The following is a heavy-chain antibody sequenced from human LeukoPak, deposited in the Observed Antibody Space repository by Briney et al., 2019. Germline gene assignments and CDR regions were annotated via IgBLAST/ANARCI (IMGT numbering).Heavy chain of an antibody. CDR3: ARFGYSYGYIIDY. D-gene: IGHD5-18*01. V-gene: IGHV1-8*01. CDR1: GYTFTSYD. CDR2: MNPNSGNT. J-gene: IGHJ4*02. Sequence: ASVKVSCKASGYTFTSYDINWVRQATGQGLEWMGWMNPNSGNTGYAQKFQGRVTMTRNTSTSTAYMELSSLRSEDTAVYYCARFGYSYGYIIDYWGQGTLVTVSS.